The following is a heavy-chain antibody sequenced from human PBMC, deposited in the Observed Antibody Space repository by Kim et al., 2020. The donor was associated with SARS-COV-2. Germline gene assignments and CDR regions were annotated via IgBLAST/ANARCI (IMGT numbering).Heavy chain of an antibody. J-gene: IGHJ3*02. V-gene: IGHV3-64D*09. Sequence: GGSLRLSCSASGFTFSSYAMHWVRQAPGKGLEYVSAIRSNGGSSDYADSVKGRFTISRDNSKNTLYLQMSSLRAEDTAVYYFVKALWAAADTGACDIWGQGTICTASS. CDR3: VKALWAAADTGACDI. CDR2: IRSNGGSS. CDR1: GFTFSSYA. D-gene: IGHD6-13*01.